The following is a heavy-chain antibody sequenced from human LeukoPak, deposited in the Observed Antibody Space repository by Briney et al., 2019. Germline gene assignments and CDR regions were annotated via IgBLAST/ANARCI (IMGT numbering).Heavy chain of an antibody. J-gene: IGHJ3*02. CDR2: INQSGST. CDR3: ARHGRNIGHCSGGSCYRRAFDI. D-gene: IGHD2-15*01. Sequence: PSETLSLFCAVYGGSFSGYYWSWIRQPPGKGLEWIGEINQSGSTNYNSSLKSRVTISADTSKNQFSLKLSSVTAADTAVYYCARHGRNIGHCSGGSCYRRAFDIWGQGTLVTVSS. CDR1: GGSFSGYY. V-gene: IGHV4-34*01.